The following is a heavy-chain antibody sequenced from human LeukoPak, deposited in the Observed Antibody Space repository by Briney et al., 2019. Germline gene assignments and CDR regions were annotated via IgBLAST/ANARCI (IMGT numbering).Heavy chain of an antibody. J-gene: IGHJ4*02. D-gene: IGHD1-1*01. CDR2: VYSGGNT. CDR1: RFTLTTYS. Sequence: GGSLRLSCAASRFTLTTYSMNWVRQAPGKGLEWVSVVYSGGNTYYADSVRGRFTISRDNSKNTLFLQMDSLKAEGTAMYYCEVTAGSFDYGGWGTRVTVSA. CDR3: EVTAGSFDY. V-gene: IGHV3-53*01.